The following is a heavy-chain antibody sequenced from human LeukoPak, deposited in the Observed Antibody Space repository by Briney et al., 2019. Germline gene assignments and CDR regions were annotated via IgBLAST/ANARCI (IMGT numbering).Heavy chain of an antibody. Sequence: GESLKISCKGSGCSFANSWIGWVRQMPGKGLEWMGIICPADSAASYSPSFQRQFTISADKSINTAYVQWSSLKASDTALYYCARRGCNGGSCYGYWGQGTLVTVSS. J-gene: IGHJ4*02. V-gene: IGHV5-51*01. D-gene: IGHD2-15*01. CDR2: ICPADSAA. CDR3: ARRGCNGGSCYGY. CDR1: GCSFANSW.